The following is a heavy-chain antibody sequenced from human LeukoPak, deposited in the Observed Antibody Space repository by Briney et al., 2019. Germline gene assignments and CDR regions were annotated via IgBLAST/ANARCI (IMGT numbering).Heavy chain of an antibody. V-gene: IGHV4-30-4*07. J-gene: IGHJ6*03. CDR3: ARVTGYSYGFNYYYYYMDV. CDR1: GGSICSGGYS. Sequence: SETLSLTCAVSGGSICSGGYSWSWIRQPPGKGLEWLGYIYYSGSTYYNPSLTSRVTISVDTSKNQFSLKLSSVTAADTAVYYCARVTGYSYGFNYYYYYMDVWGKGTTVTVSS. CDR2: IYYSGST. D-gene: IGHD5-18*01.